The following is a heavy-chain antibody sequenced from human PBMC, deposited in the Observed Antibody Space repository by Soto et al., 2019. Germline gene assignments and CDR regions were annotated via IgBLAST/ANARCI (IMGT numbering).Heavy chain of an antibody. CDR3: ARSGELLQTFDS. V-gene: IGHV3-21*06. Sequence: GGSLRLSFVVSGVSFSDYSMNWVRQAPGKGLEGVSLITGNSEYKYYAGSVKGRFTVSRDNAKNSLYLQMNSLTVEDTAVYYCARSGELLQTFDSWGQGTLVTVSS. CDR2: ITGNSEYK. J-gene: IGHJ4*02. CDR1: GVSFSDYS. D-gene: IGHD1-26*01.